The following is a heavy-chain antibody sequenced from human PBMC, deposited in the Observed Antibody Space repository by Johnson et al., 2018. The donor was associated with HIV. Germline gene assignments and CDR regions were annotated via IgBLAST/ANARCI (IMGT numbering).Heavy chain of an antibody. J-gene: IGHJ3*02. CDR1: GFTFSSYA. D-gene: IGHD3-3*01. V-gene: IGHV3-23*04. CDR2: ISGSGGST. Sequence: VQLVESGGGVVQPGGSLRLSCAASGFTFSSYAMSWVRQAPGKGLEWVSAISGSGGSTYYADSVKGRFTISRDNAKNSLYLQMNSLRAEDTAVYYCARAGRPYDFWSGYYSGDAFDIWGQGTMVTVSS. CDR3: ARAGRPYDFWSGYYSGDAFDI.